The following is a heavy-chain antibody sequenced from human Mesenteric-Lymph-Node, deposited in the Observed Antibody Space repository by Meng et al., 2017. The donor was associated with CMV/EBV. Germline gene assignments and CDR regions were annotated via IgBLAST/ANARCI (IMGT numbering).Heavy chain of an antibody. D-gene: IGHD3-10*01. J-gene: IGHJ5*02. Sequence: QLQLQESVPGLVKPSETLSLTCTVSGGSISSSSYYWGWIRQPPGKGLGWIGSIYYSGSTYYNPSLKSRVTISVDTSKNQFSLKLSSVTAADTAVYYCARPHYYGSGSSPWFDPWGQGTLSPSPQ. V-gene: IGHV4-39*01. CDR1: GGSISSSSYY. CDR3: ARPHYYGSGSSPWFDP. CDR2: IYYSGST.